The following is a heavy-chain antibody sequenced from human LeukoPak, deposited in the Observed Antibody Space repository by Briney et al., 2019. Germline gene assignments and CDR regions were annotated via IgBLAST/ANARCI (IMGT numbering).Heavy chain of an antibody. J-gene: IGHJ6*03. CDR1: GFTVSSNY. CDR2: IYSGGST. D-gene: IGHD3-22*01. Sequence: GGSLRLSCAPSGFTVSSNYMSWVRQAPGKGLEWVSVIYSGGSTYYADSVKGRFTISRDNSKNTLYLQMNSLRAEDTAVYYCASRRGSGYTYYYYYYMDVWGKGTTVTVSS. CDR3: ASRRGSGYTYYYYYYMDV. V-gene: IGHV3-53*01.